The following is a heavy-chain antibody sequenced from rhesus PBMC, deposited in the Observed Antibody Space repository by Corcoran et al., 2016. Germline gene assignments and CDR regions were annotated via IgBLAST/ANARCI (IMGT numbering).Heavy chain of an antibody. CDR2: INSGGSST. V-gene: IGHV3S5*01. CDR3: TRDDY. CDR1: AFSFSSYG. Sequence: EVQLVETGGGLVQPGGSLKLSCAASAFSFSSYGMSWGRQAPGKGVEWVSAINSGGSSTYYADSVKGRFTISRDNAKNSLFLQMNSLRAEDTAVYYCTRDDYWGQGVLVTVSS. J-gene: IGHJ4*01.